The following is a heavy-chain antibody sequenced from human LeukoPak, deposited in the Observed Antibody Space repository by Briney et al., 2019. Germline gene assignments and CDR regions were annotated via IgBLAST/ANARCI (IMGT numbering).Heavy chain of an antibody. J-gene: IGHJ3*02. Sequence: GGSLRLSCAASGFIFSNYEMNWVRRAPGKGLEWLSYISSGGSTIYYADSVRGRFTISRDNSKNSLYLQMDSLGAEDTAVYYCAPLYCSDGSCYSDALDIWGQGTMVTVSS. V-gene: IGHV3-48*03. CDR1: GFIFSNYE. CDR3: APLYCSDGSCYSDALDI. D-gene: IGHD2-15*01. CDR2: ISSGGSTI.